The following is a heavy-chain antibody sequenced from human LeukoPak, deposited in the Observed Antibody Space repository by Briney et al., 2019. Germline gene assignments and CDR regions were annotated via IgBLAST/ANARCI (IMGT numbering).Heavy chain of an antibody. CDR1: GGSISSYY. CDR3: ARGGYYDSSGSFDY. V-gene: IGHV4-4*07. CDR2: IYTSGST. D-gene: IGHD3-22*01. Sequence: SETLSLTCTDSGGSISSYYWSWIRQPAGKGLEWIGRIYTSGSTNYNPSLKSRVTISVDTSKNQFSLKLSSVTAADTAVYYCARGGYYDSSGSFDYWGQGTLVTVSS. J-gene: IGHJ4*02.